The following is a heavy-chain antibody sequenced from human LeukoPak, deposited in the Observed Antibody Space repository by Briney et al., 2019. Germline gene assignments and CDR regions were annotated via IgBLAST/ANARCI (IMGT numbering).Heavy chain of an antibody. D-gene: IGHD5-12*01. CDR1: GGSISGDFY. V-gene: IGHV4-31*03. CDR2: IFYRGST. Sequence: PSETLSLTCTVSGGSISGDFYWSWIRQLPGGGLEGLGFIFYRGSTYYNPSLKSRITISVDRPKNQLSLKLNSVTAADTAVYHCARGRYSGYDPPTDYWGQGTLVTVSS. J-gene: IGHJ4*02. CDR3: ARGRYSGYDPPTDY.